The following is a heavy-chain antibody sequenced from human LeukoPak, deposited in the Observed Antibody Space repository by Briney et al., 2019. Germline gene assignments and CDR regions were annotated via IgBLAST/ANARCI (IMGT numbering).Heavy chain of an antibody. V-gene: IGHV3-23*01. CDR1: GFTFKNYP. J-gene: IGHJ5*02. Sequence: GGSLRLSCAASGFTFKNYPMSWIRQSPGKGLEWVSAISGSGGSTYYADSVKGRFTISRDNSKNTLYLQMNSLRAEDTAVYYCAKDGSSDFWSGYYGDWFDPWGQGTLVTVSS. CDR2: ISGSGGST. D-gene: IGHD3-3*01. CDR3: AKDGSSDFWSGYYGDWFDP.